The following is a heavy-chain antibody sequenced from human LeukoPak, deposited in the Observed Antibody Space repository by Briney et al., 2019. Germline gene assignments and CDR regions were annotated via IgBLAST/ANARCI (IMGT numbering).Heavy chain of an antibody. CDR1: GFTFSSYA. Sequence: GGSLRLSCAASGFTFSSYAMSWVRQAPGKGLEWVSAISGSGGSTYYADSVKGRFTISRDNSKNTLCLQMNSLRAEDTAVYYCAAGYSSSWPEDAFDIWGQGTMVTVSS. V-gene: IGHV3-23*01. D-gene: IGHD6-13*01. CDR2: ISGSGGST. J-gene: IGHJ3*02. CDR3: AAGYSSSWPEDAFDI.